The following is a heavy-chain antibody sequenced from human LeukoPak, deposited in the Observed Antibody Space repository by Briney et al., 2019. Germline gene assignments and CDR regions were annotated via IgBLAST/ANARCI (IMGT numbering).Heavy chain of an antibody. J-gene: IGHJ5*02. D-gene: IGHD4-17*01. CDR1: GGSFSGYY. CDR2: IYRSGST. CDR3: ARVRAYANWFDP. V-gene: IGHV4-38-2*01. Sequence: SETLSLTCAVYGGSFSGYYWGWIRQPPGKGLGWIATIYRSGSTYHNPSLKSRVTISVDTANNKFSRKVTSVTASDTAVYYCARVRAYANWFDPWGQGTLVTVSS.